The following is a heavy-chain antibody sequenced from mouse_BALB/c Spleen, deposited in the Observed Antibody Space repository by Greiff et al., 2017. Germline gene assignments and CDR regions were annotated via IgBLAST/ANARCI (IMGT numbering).Heavy chain of an antibody. J-gene: IGHJ2*01. CDR1: GYTFTSYY. Sequence: VQLQESGAELVKPGASVKLSCKASGYTFTSYYMYWVKQRPGQGLEWIGEINPSNGGTNFNEKFKSKATLTVDKSSSTAYMQLSSLTSEDSAVYYCTRSVSYYFDYWGQGTTLTVSS. CDR3: TRSVSYYFDY. CDR2: INPSNGGT. V-gene: IGHV1S81*02.